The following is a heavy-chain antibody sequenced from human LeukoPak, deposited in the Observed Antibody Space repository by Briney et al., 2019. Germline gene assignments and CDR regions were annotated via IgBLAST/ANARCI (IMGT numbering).Heavy chain of an antibody. CDR3: ARGEDLRFLEWLLLDYGMDV. CDR1: GYTFTGYY. J-gene: IGHJ6*02. V-gene: IGHV1-2*02. D-gene: IGHD3-3*01. Sequence: ASVTVSCKASGYTFTGYYMHWVRQAPGQGLEWMGWINPNRGRTNYAQGFQGRVTMIRDTFISTAYMELSRLRSDDTAVYYCARGEDLRFLEWLLLDYGMDVWGQGTTVTVSS. CDR2: INPNRGRT.